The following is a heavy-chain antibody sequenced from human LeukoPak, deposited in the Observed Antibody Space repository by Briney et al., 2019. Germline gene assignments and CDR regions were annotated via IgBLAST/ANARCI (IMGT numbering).Heavy chain of an antibody. CDR3: AVTAMVMWDY. J-gene: IGHJ4*02. CDR1: GGSISSSSYY. D-gene: IGHD5-18*01. V-gene: IGHV4-39*01. CDR2: IYYSGST. Sequence: SETLSLTCTVSGGSISSSSYYWGWIRQPPGKGLEWIGSIYYSGSTYYNPSLKSRVTISVDTSKNQFSLKLSSVTAADTAVYYCAVTAMVMWDYWGQGTRVTVS.